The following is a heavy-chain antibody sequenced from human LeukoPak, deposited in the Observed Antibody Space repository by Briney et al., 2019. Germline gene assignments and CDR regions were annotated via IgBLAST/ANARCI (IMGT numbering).Heavy chain of an antibody. D-gene: IGHD3-16*01. CDR2: ISGSGEST. CDR1: GFTFNNYA. Sequence: GGSLRLSCAASGFTFNNYAMSWVRQTLGKGLEWVSTISGSGESTYYADSVKGRFTISRDNSKNTLYLEMSSLRAEDTAVYYCAKLYAVFDYWGLGTLVTVSS. J-gene: IGHJ4*02. CDR3: AKLYAVFDY. V-gene: IGHV3-23*01.